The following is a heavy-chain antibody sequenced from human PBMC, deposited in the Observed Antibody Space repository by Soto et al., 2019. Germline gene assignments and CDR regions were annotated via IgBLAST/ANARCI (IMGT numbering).Heavy chain of an antibody. Sequence: SETLSLTCTVSGGSISSSSYFWGWIRQPPGKGLEWIGSIYYSGGTYYNPSLKSRVTISVDTSKNQFSLKLSSVTAADTAVYYCASVNILTGYYLAHWGQGTLVTVSS. V-gene: IGHV4-39*01. D-gene: IGHD3-9*01. CDR2: IYYSGGT. CDR1: GGSISSSSYF. J-gene: IGHJ4*02. CDR3: ASVNILTGYYLAH.